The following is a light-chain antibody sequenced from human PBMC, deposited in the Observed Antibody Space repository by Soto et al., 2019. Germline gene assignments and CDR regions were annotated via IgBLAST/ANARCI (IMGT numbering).Light chain of an antibody. J-gene: IGLJ1*01. Sequence: QSALTQPASVSGSPGQVITIFCTGTRSDIGSFNYVSWYQLHPDKAPQLVIYDVTRRPSGISARFSGSKSGSTASLIISGLQAEDEADYYCTPYSSTDNVYVFGTGTKVTVL. CDR3: TPYSSTDNVYV. CDR2: DVT. CDR1: RSDIGSFNY. V-gene: IGLV2-14*01.